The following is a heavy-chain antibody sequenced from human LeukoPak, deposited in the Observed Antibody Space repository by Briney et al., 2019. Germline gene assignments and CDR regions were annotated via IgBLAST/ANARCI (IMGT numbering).Heavy chain of an antibody. V-gene: IGHV4-59*12. CDR1: GGSISTYY. J-gene: IGHJ6*03. Sequence: PSETLSLTCTVSGGSISTYYWSWIRQPPGKGLEWIGYIYYSGSTNYNPSLKSRVTISGDTSKNQFSLKLSSVTAADTAVYYCARAVGMMYYDFWSGYYMDVWGKGTTVTVSS. CDR2: IYYSGST. D-gene: IGHD3-3*01. CDR3: ARAVGMMYYDFWSGYYMDV.